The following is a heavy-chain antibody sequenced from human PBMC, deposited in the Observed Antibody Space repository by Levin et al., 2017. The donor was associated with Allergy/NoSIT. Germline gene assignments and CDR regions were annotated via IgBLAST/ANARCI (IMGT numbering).Heavy chain of an antibody. CDR1: GFTFSSYW. D-gene: IGHD2-15*01. Sequence: PGGSLRLSCAASGFTFSSYWMHWVRQVPGKGLLWVSRINGDGSTTSYADSVKGRFTISRDNAKNTLYLQMNSLRADDTAVYYCARWAAATFHFFDYWGQGSLVTVSS. CDR2: INGDGSTT. J-gene: IGHJ4*02. CDR3: ARWAAATFHFFDY. V-gene: IGHV3-74*01.